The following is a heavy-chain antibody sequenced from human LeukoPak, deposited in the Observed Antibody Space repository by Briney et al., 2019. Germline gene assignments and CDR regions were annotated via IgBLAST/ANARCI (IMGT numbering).Heavy chain of an antibody. CDR2: INHSGST. CDR3: ARGLPDYYYYYGMDV. J-gene: IGHJ6*04. Sequence: SETLSLTCAVYGGSFSGYYWSWIRQPPGKGLEWIGEINHSGSTNYNPSLKSRVTISVDTSKNQFSLKLSSVTAADTAVYYCARGLPDYYYYYGMDVWGKGTTATVSS. D-gene: IGHD2-15*01. V-gene: IGHV4-34*01. CDR1: GGSFSGYY.